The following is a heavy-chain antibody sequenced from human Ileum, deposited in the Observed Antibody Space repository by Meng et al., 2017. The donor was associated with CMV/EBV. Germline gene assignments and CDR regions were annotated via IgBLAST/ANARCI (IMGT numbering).Heavy chain of an antibody. CDR3: ATAGEFRFDN. J-gene: IGHJ4*02. V-gene: IGHV3-74*01. Sequence: SLAPSGFTVSTYWMHWVRQPPGKGLVWVSRMNSDGSTTNYADSVKGRFTISRDNAKNTLYLQMNSLSAEDTAVYYCATAGEFRFDNWGQGTLVTVSS. D-gene: IGHD3-16*01. CDR2: MNSDGSTT. CDR1: GFTVSTYW.